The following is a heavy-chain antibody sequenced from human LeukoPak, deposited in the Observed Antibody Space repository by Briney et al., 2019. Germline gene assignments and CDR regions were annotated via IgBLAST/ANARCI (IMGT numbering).Heavy chain of an antibody. J-gene: IGHJ3*02. CDR3: ARDRRIAARTRAHAFDI. D-gene: IGHD6-6*01. V-gene: IGHV3-7*01. Sequence: GGSLRLSCAASGFTFSSYWMSWVRQAPGKGLEWVANIKQDGSEKYYVDSVKGRFTISRDNAKNSLYLQMNSLRAEDTAVYYCARDRRIAARTRAHAFDIWGQGTMVTVSS. CDR2: IKQDGSEK. CDR1: GFTFSSYW.